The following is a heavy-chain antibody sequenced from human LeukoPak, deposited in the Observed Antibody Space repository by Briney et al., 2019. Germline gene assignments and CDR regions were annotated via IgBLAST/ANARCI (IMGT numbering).Heavy chain of an antibody. CDR3: ARGLQTYYFDY. J-gene: IGHJ4*02. V-gene: IGHV4-34*01. CDR2: INHSGST. Sequence: SETLSLTCAVYGGSFSGYYWSWIRQPPGKGLEWIGEINHSGSTNYNPSLKSRVTISVDTSKNQFSLKLSSVTAADTAVYYCARGLQTYYFDYWGQGTPVTVSS. CDR1: GGSFSGYY.